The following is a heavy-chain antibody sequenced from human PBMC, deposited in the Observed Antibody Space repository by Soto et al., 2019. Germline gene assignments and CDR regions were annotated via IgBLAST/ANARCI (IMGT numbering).Heavy chain of an antibody. D-gene: IGHD4-4*01. V-gene: IGHV3-30-3*01. CDR3: ARPLWRNDYNWGYFDL. CDR2: ISYDGSNK. CDR1: GFTFSSYA. J-gene: IGHJ2*01. Sequence: QVQLVESGGGVVQPGRSLRLSCAASGFTFSSYAMHWVRQAPGKGLEWVAVISYDGSNKYYADYVKGRFTISRDNSKNTLYLQMNSLRAEDTAVYYWARPLWRNDYNWGYFDLWGRGTLVTVSS.